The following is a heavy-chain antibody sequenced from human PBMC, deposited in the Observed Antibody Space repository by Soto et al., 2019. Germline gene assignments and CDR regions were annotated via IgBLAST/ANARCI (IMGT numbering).Heavy chain of an antibody. D-gene: IGHD1-20*01. J-gene: IGHJ4*02. Sequence: QVQIAESGGGVVQPGRSLRLSCAASGFTFSSYPMHWVRQAPGKGLEWVTVISYDGSSQSYADSVKGRFTISRDNSKDTLYLQMHSLRSEDTAVYYCARGPITQTSFIDHWGQGTLVTVSS. CDR2: ISYDGSSQ. CDR3: ARGPITQTSFIDH. CDR1: GFTFSSYP. V-gene: IGHV3-30-3*01.